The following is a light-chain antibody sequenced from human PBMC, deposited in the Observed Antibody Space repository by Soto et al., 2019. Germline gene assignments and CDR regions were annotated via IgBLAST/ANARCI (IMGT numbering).Light chain of an antibody. CDR3: QQYHNFPVT. CDR2: DAS. CDR1: QDITNY. J-gene: IGKJ4*01. Sequence: DIQLTQSPYSLSASIGDRVTITCQASQDITNYLNWHQQKPGKAPNVLIHDASNLETGVSSRFSGSGSGTDFTLTINSLQPEDVGTYYCQQYHNFPVTFGGGTKVEI. V-gene: IGKV1-33*01.